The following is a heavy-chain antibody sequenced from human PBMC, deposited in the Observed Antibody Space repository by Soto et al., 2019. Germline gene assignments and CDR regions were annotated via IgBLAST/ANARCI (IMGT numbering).Heavy chain of an antibody. D-gene: IGHD3-10*01. V-gene: IGHV4-59*01. Sequence: QVQLQESGPGLVKPSETLSLTCTVSGGSMSSYYWSWIRQPPGKGLEWIGYIYYSGSTIYNPSLKSRVPISVYTSKNQFSLKLSSVTAADTAVYYCARYGSGSSVWFDPWGQGTLVTVSS. CDR1: GGSMSSYY. CDR3: ARYGSGSSVWFDP. J-gene: IGHJ5*02. CDR2: IYYSGST.